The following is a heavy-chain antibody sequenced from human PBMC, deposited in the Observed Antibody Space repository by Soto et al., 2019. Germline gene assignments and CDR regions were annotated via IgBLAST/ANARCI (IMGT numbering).Heavy chain of an antibody. CDR3: ARSIRAYCSGGSCRALDY. Sequence: PGGSLRPSCAASGFTFSSYSMNWVRQAPGKGLEWVSSISSSSSYIYYADSVKGRFTISRDNAKNSLYLQMNSLRAEDTAVYYCARSIRAYCSGGSCRALDYWGQGTLVTVSS. V-gene: IGHV3-21*01. CDR2: ISSSSSYI. D-gene: IGHD2-15*01. CDR1: GFTFSSYS. J-gene: IGHJ4*02.